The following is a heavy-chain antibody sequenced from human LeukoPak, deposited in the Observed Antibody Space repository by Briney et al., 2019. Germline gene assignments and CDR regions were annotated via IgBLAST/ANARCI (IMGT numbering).Heavy chain of an antibody. CDR1: GYTFTNYY. V-gene: IGHV1-46*01. CDR2: IGPSSGGT. D-gene: IGHD4-17*01. Sequence: ASVKVSCKASGYTFTNYYMHWVRQAPGQGLEWMGVIGPSSGGTSYAQKFQGRVAMTRDTSTSTVSMELSSLRSEDTALYHCARRGGNEILRFFDYWGQGSLLTV. CDR3: ARRGGNEILRFFDY. J-gene: IGHJ4*02.